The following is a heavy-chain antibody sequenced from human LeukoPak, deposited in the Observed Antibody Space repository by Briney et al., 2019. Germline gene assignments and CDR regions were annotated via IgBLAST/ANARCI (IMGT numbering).Heavy chain of an antibody. Sequence: AASVKVSCKASGYTFTSYSISWVRQAPGQGLEWMGWISAYNGNTNYAQKLQGRVTMTTDTSTSTAYMELRSLRSDDTAVYYCARGYCSSTSCYWGYYYYGMDVWGQGTTVTVSS. CDR1: GYTFTSYS. D-gene: IGHD2-2*01. J-gene: IGHJ6*02. CDR3: ARGYCSSTSCYWGYYYYGMDV. CDR2: ISAYNGNT. V-gene: IGHV1-18*01.